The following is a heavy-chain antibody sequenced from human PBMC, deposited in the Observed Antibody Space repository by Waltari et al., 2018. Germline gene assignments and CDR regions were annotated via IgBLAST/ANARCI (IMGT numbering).Heavy chain of an antibody. J-gene: IGHJ2*01. CDR1: GFTYSLYW. V-gene: IGHV3-74*01. Sequence: EVQLVESGGGLVQPGGSLRLSCAASGFTYSLYWMHWVRQVPGKGLLWVSGSNSDGSSISDANSVKGRLTIYKDNAKNTVYLQMNSLRADDTAIYYCARGARRTTVTTGWWYFDVWGRGTLVTVSS. D-gene: IGHD4-17*01. CDR2: SNSDGSSI. CDR3: ARGARRTTVTTGWWYFDV.